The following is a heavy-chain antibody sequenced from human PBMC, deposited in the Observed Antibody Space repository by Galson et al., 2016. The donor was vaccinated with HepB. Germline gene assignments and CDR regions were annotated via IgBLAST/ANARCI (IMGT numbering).Heavy chain of an antibody. CDR1: GYIFTRYD. Sequence: SVKVSCKASGYIFTRYDIHWVRQAPGQRLEWMGWINAGSGATKYSENLQGRVIITRDTSATTAYMELIRLRLEDTAVYYCARVPSLDVWGQGTTVTVSS. CDR3: ARVPSLDV. CDR2: INAGSGAT. V-gene: IGHV1-3*01. J-gene: IGHJ6*02.